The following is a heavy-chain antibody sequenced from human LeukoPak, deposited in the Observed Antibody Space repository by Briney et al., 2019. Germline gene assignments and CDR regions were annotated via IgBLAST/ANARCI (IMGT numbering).Heavy chain of an antibody. J-gene: IGHJ6*02. Sequence: SETLSLTCTVSGDSISTYYWSWVRQPPGKGLEWIGYIYYGGNTNYNPSLKSRVTISVDTSKNQISLKLSSVTAVDTAVYYCARDNDISRGFYYAMDVWGQGTTVIVSS. CDR3: ARDNDISRGFYYAMDV. V-gene: IGHV4-59*01. CDR2: IYYGGNT. D-gene: IGHD3-9*01. CDR1: GDSISTYY.